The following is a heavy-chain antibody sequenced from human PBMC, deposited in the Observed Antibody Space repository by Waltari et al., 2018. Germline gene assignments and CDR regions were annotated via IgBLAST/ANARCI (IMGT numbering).Heavy chain of an antibody. CDR3: ATDRAPGGKSLYFDC. V-gene: IGHV3-48*03. J-gene: IGHJ4*02. Sequence: WVRQAPWRGLEWLSAITSTGVTIDYGDSVKGRFTISGDNAKNSRYLQMTSLRAGDTAVYFCATDRAPGGKSLYFDCWGQGTLGTVYS. CDR2: ITSTGVTI. D-gene: IGHD2-8*02.